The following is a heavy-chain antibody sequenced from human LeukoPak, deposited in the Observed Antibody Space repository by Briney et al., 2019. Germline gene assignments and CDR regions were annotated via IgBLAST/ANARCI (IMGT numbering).Heavy chain of an antibody. CDR2: IYYSGST. D-gene: IGHD6-19*01. CDR1: GGSISRYY. Sequence: PAETLSLTCTVAGGSISRYYWSWIRQPPGKGREWIGYIYYSGSTNYNPSLKSRVTISVDTSKNQFSLKLSSVTAADTAVYYCARGKGYSSGLYFDYWGQGTLVTVSS. J-gene: IGHJ4*02. V-gene: IGHV4-59*01. CDR3: ARGKGYSSGLYFDY.